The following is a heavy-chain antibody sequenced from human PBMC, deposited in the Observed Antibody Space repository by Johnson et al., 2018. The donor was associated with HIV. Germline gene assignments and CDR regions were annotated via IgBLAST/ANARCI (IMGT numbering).Heavy chain of an antibody. Sequence: QVQLVESGGGVVQPGRSLRLSCAASGFTFSSYGMHWVRQAPGKGLEWVAVIWYDGSNKYYADSVKGRFTISRDNSKNTLYLQMNSLRAEDTAVYYCARVSPGGSRRGAFDIWGQGTMVTVSS. V-gene: IGHV3-30*19. CDR2: IWYDGSNK. J-gene: IGHJ3*02. D-gene: IGHD1-26*01. CDR3: ARVSPGGSRRGAFDI. CDR1: GFTFSSYG.